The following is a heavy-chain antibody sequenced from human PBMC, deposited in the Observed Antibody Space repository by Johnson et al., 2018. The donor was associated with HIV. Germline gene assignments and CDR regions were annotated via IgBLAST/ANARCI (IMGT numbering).Heavy chain of an antibody. CDR3: ARDGVRGDSSGYGAFDI. D-gene: IGHD3-22*01. J-gene: IGHJ3*02. CDR2: ISYDGSNK. CDR1: GFTFSSYG. V-gene: IGHV3-30*03. Sequence: QVQLVESGGGVVQPGRSLRLSCAASGFTFSSYGMHWVRQAPGKGLEWVAVISYDGSNKYYADSVKGRFTISRDNSKNTLYLQMNSLRAEDTAVYYCARDGVRGDSSGYGAFDIWGQGTMVTVSS.